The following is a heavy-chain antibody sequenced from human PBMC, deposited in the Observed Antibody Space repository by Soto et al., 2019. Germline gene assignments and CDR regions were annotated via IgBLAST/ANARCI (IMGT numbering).Heavy chain of an antibody. CDR1: GGSLSGYY. V-gene: IGHV4-34*01. CDR3: ARGTRSTVMAMALFDY. CDR2: IHQGGST. Sequence: PSETLSLTCDGGSLSGYYWSWIRQSPGVGLEWIGEIHQGGSTNYNPSLKSRVTISVDVSKNQFFLKLNSVTAADTAMYYCARGTRSTVMAMALFDYCDQGTLVTGSS. J-gene: IGHJ4*02. D-gene: IGHD4-4*01.